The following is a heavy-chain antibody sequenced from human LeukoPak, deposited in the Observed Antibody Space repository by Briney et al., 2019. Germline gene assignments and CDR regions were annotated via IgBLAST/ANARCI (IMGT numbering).Heavy chain of an antibody. CDR3: AKHLVATTPFFDY. Sequence: PSETLSLTCTVSGDSVSRYYWSWILQPPGKGLEWIAFIHVSGSTNYNPSLKSRVSISMDTSRNQFSLRLSSVTAADTAVYYCAKHLVATTPFFDYWGQGTLVTVSS. V-gene: IGHV4-59*08. D-gene: IGHD5-12*01. J-gene: IGHJ4*02. CDR1: GDSVSRYY. CDR2: IHVSGST.